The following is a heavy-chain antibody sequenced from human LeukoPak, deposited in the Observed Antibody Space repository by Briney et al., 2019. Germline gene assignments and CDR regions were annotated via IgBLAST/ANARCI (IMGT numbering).Heavy chain of an antibody. CDR1: GGTFSSYA. CDR3: ARGEVSDILTGYGAFDI. J-gene: IGHJ3*02. V-gene: IGHV1-69*13. D-gene: IGHD3-9*01. Sequence: SVKVSCKASGGTFSSYAISWVRQAPGQGLEWMGGIIPIFGTANYAQKFQGRVTITADESTSTAYMELSSLRSEDTAVYYCARGEVSDILTGYGAFDIWGQGTMVTASS. CDR2: IIPIFGTA.